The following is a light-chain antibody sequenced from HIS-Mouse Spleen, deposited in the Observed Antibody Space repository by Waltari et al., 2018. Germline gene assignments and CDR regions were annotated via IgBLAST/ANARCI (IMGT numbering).Light chain of an antibody. CDR1: ALPKKY. CDR3: YSTDSSGNHRV. CDR2: EDS. J-gene: IGLJ2*01. Sequence: SYELTQPPSVSVSPGQTARITCSGDALPKKYAYWYQQKSGQAPVLVIYEDSKRTSGSPERFSGSSSGTMATWTISGAQVEYEADYYCYSTDSSGNHRVFGGGTKLTVL. V-gene: IGLV3-10*01.